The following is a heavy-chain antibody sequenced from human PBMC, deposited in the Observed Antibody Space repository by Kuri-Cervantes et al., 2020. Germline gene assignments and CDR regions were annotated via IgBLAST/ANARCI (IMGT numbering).Heavy chain of an antibody. J-gene: IGHJ4*02. Sequence: GVLKISCAASGFTFSSYAMSWVRQAPGKGLEWVSAISGSGGSTYYADSVKGRFTISRDNSKNTLYLQMNSLRAEDTAVYYCAKEVAAARNYWGQGTLVTVSS. CDR1: GFTFSSYA. V-gene: IGHV3-23*01. CDR3: AKEVAAARNY. D-gene: IGHD6-13*01. CDR2: ISGSGGST.